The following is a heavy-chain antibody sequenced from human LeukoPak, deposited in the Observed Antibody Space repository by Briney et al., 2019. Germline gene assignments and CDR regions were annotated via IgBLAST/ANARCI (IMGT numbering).Heavy chain of an antibody. V-gene: IGHV4-39*01. CDR2: IYYSGST. J-gene: IGHJ5*02. CDR3: ARPGEFYYDSSGITGWFDP. Sequence: SETLSLTCTVSGGSISSSSYYWGWLRQPPGKGLEWLGSIYYSGSTYYNPSLKSRVTISVDTSKNQFSLKLSSVTAADTAVCYCARPGEFYYDSSGITGWFDPWGQGTLVTVSS. CDR1: GGSISSSSYY. D-gene: IGHD3-22*01.